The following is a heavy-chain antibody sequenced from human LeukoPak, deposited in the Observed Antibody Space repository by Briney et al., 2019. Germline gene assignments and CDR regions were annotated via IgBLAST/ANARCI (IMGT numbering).Heavy chain of an antibody. J-gene: IGHJ4*02. D-gene: IGHD3-10*01. V-gene: IGHV4-59*01. Sequence: SETLSLTCTVSGGSISSYYWSWIRQPPGKGLEWIGYICYSGSTNYNPSLKSRVTISVDTSKNQFSLRLTSVTAADTAVYYCARGPEGSGSYMCDYWGQGTRVTVSS. CDR3: ARGPEGSGSYMCDY. CDR2: ICYSGST. CDR1: GGSISSYY.